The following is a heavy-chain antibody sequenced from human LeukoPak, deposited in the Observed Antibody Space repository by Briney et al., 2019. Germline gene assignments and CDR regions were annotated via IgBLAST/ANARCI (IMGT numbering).Heavy chain of an antibody. CDR3: AKGPLRIAAAGNPLDY. CDR1: GFTFSSYW. D-gene: IGHD6-13*01. Sequence: GGSLRLSCAASGFTFSSYWMHWVRQAPGKGLEWVSAISGSGGSTYYADSVKGRFTISRDNSKNTLYLQMNSLRAEDTAVYYCAKGPLRIAAAGNPLDYWGQGTLVTVSS. CDR2: ISGSGGST. J-gene: IGHJ4*02. V-gene: IGHV3-23*01.